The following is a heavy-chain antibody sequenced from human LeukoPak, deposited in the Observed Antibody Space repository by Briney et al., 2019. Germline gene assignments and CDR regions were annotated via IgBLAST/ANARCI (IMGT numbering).Heavy chain of an antibody. CDR2: ISYDGSNK. D-gene: IGHD6-19*01. CDR3: ARDSAGGWYTHLDY. V-gene: IGHV3-30*04. Sequence: PGGSLRLSCAASGFTFSSYAMHWVRQAPGKGLEWVAVISYDGSNKYYADSVKGRFTISRDNSKNTLYLQMNSLRAEDTAVYYCARDSAGGWYTHLDYWGQGTLVTVSS. J-gene: IGHJ4*02. CDR1: GFTFSSYA.